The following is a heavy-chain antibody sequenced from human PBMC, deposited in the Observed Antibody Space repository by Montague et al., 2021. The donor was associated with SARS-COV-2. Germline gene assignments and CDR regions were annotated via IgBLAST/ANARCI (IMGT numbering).Heavy chain of an antibody. J-gene: IGHJ6*02. CDR3: ARDTRIAMLVVVTRYGLDV. D-gene: IGHD3-22*01. Sequence: SETLSLTCTVSGGSISSSSYYWGWIRQPPGKGLEWIGSIYYTGSTYYXXXLKSRVTISVDTSKSQFSLKLSSVTAADTAVYYCARDTRIAMLVVVTRYGLDVWGQGTTVTVSS. V-gene: IGHV4-39*07. CDR1: GGSISSSSYY. CDR2: IYYTGST.